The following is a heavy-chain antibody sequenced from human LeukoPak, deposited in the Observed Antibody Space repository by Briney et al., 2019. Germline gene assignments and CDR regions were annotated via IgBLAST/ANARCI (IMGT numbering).Heavy chain of an antibody. Sequence: ASVKVSCKASGYTFIGYYMHWVRQAPGQGLEWMGWITPNSGGTNYAQKFQGRVTMTRDTSISTAYMELSSLRSDDTAVYYCARDRTLIRGVATYYFDYWGQGTLVTVSS. CDR1: GYTFIGYY. J-gene: IGHJ4*02. V-gene: IGHV1-2*02. D-gene: IGHD3-10*01. CDR3: ARDRTLIRGVATYYFDY. CDR2: ITPNSGGT.